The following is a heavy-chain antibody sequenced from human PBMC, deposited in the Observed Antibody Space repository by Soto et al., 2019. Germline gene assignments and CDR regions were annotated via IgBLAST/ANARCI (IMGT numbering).Heavy chain of an antibody. D-gene: IGHD1-1*01. V-gene: IGHV4-59*01. CDR2: IYYSGST. J-gene: IGHJ4*02. Sequence: PSETLSLTCTVSGGSISSYYWSRIRQPPGKGLEWIGYIYYSGSTNYNPSLKSRVTISVDTSKNQFSLKLSSVTAADTAVYYCARVRRDGSYKNFDYWGQGTLVTVSS. CDR1: GGSISSYY. CDR3: ARVRRDGSYKNFDY.